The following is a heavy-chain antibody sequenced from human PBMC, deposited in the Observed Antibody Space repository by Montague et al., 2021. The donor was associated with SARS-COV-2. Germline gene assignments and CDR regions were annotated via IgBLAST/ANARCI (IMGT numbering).Heavy chain of an antibody. CDR3: ARVPFSSSWYYLDY. CDR2: MHYSGST. V-gene: IGHV4-59*12. J-gene: IGHJ4*02. CDR1: GGSITGYF. Sequence: SETLSLTCTISGGSITGYFWTWIRQPPGKGLEWLGHMHYSGSTKYNPSLESRVTMSIDTSESQSSLHLRSVTAADTGVYYCARVPFSSSWYYLDYWGQGTLVTVSS. D-gene: IGHD6-13*01.